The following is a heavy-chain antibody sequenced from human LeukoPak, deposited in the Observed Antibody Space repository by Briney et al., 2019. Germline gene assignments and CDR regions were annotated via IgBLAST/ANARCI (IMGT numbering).Heavy chain of an antibody. J-gene: IGHJ5*02. Sequence: PSETLSLTCTVSGGSISSYYWSWIRQPARKGLEWIGRIYTSGSTHYNPSLKSRVTMSVDTSKNQFSLKLSSVTAAGTAVYYCARDFRRLWFRELLTWFDPWGQGTLVTVSS. CDR2: IYTSGST. D-gene: IGHD3-10*01. V-gene: IGHV4-4*07. CDR1: GGSISSYY. CDR3: ARDFRRLWFRELLTWFDP.